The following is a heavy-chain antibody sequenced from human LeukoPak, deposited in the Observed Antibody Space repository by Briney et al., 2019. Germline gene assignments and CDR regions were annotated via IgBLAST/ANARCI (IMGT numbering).Heavy chain of an antibody. D-gene: IGHD3-3*01. CDR3: ARTYDFWSGYYQPLIDY. Sequence: PSETLSLTCAVYGGSFSGYYWSWIRQPPGKGLEWIGEINHSGSTNYNPSLKSRVTISVDTSKNQFSLKLSSVTAADTAVYYCARTYDFWSGYYQPLIDYWGQGTLVTVSS. CDR1: GGSFSGYY. CDR2: INHSGST. J-gene: IGHJ4*02. V-gene: IGHV4-34*01.